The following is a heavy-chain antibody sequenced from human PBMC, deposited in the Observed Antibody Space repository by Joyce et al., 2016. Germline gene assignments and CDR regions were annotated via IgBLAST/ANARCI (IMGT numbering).Heavy chain of an antibody. CDR3: VRSGKDYSYSMDV. D-gene: IGHD6-25*01. CDR1: GFTFSSSS. J-gene: IGHJ6*03. CDR2: INGNSCFI. V-gene: IGHV3-21*01. Sequence: EVQLVESGGGLVKPGGSLRLSCAASGFTFSSSSMSWIRQAPGKGLEWVAAINGNSCFIFHSDSVKGRFTVSRDNAKNTLYLQMNSLRVEDTAVFYCVRSGKDYSYSMDVWGQGTTVTVSS.